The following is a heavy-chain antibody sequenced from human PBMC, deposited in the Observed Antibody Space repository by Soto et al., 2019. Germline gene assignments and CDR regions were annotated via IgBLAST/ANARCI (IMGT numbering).Heavy chain of an antibody. CDR3: AKGGLSRRFYYYYGMDV. CDR2: ISYDGSNK. D-gene: IGHD3-16*02. CDR1: GFTFSSYG. V-gene: IGHV3-30*18. Sequence: GGSLRLSCAASGFTFSSYGMHWVRQAPGKGLEWVAVISYDGSNKYYADSVKGRFTISSDNSKNTLYLQMNSLRAEDTFFYYCAKGGLSRRFYYYYGMDVWGQGTTVTVSS. J-gene: IGHJ6*02.